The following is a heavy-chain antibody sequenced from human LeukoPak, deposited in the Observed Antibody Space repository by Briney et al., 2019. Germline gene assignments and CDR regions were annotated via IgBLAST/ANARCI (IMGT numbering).Heavy chain of an antibody. J-gene: IGHJ5*02. D-gene: IGHD3-10*01. CDR2: ISYTGST. CDR1: GGSISPYF. CDR3: ARDDYRGVTNFDP. Sequence: SETLSFTCTVSGGSISPYFWSWIRQPPGKGLEWIGYISYTGSTNYNPSLKSRVTISVDTSKNQFSLQLTSVTAADTAVYYCARDDYRGVTNFDPWGQGTLVTVSS. V-gene: IGHV4-59*01.